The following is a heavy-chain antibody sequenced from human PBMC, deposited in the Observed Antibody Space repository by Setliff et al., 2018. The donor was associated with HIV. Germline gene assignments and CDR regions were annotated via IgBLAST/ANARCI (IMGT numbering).Heavy chain of an antibody. CDR1: GGSISSSSYS. D-gene: IGHD4-4*01. CDR2: IYYSGST. V-gene: IGHV4-61*05. Sequence: SSETLSLTCTVSGGSISSSSYSWGWIRQPPGKGLEWIGYIYYSGSTNYSPSLKSRVTMSVDTSKNQYSLKLSSVTAADTAVYYCARDGETTVMGDAFDIWGQGTMVTVSS. CDR3: ARDGETTVMGDAFDI. J-gene: IGHJ3*02.